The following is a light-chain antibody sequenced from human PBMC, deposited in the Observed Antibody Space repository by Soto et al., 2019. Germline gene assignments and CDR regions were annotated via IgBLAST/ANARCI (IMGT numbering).Light chain of an antibody. V-gene: IGLV3-21*04. CDR2: NDS. J-gene: IGLJ1*01. Sequence: SYELTQPPSVSVAPGKTARITCGGKNIGSKSVHWYQQKPGQAPVLVIYNDSDRPSAIPERFSGSNSGNTATLTISRVEAGDEADYYCQVWDSSSDHPGVFGTGTKVTVL. CDR3: QVWDSSSDHPGV. CDR1: NIGSKS.